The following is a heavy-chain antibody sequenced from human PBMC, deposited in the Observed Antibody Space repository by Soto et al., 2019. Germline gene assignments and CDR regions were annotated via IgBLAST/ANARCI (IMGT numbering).Heavy chain of an antibody. Sequence: PSETLSLTCAVYGGSFSGYYWSWIRQPPGKGLEWIGEINHSGSTNYNPSLKSRVTISVDTSKNQFSLKLSSVTAADTAVYYCARRQRRLWFGEYRGFDYWGQGTLVTVSS. CDR2: INHSGST. J-gene: IGHJ4*02. D-gene: IGHD3-10*01. CDR1: GGSFSGYY. CDR3: ARRQRRLWFGEYRGFDY. V-gene: IGHV4-34*01.